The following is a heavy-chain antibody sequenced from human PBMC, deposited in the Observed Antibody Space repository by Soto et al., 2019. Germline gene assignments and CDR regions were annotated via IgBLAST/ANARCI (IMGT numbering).Heavy chain of an antibody. D-gene: IGHD3-9*01. V-gene: IGHV3-74*03. CDR1: GFIFSDYW. J-gene: IGHJ4*02. CDR2: IKSDGSRI. Sequence: EVQLVESGGGLVQPGGSLRLSCVSSGFIFSDYWMYWVRQAPGQGLVWVSRIKSDGSRITYADSVKGRFTISRDNAKNTLHLQMNGLRVEDTAVYYCTRDLGKYDRYYFDLWSQGTLVTVAS. CDR3: TRDLGKYDRYYFDL.